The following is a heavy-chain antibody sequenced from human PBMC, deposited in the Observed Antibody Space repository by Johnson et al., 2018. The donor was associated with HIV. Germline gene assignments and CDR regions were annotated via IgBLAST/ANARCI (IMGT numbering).Heavy chain of an antibody. Sequence: VQLVESGGGVVRPGKSLRLSCAASGFTFSSYTMHWVRQAPGKGLEWVAVISSDGSSKQYADSVKDRLTFSRDNSKNTLYLQMNNRRAEDTALYFCARGGAVDKNFGRGSGLSDPFDVWGHGTMVIVS. J-gene: IGHJ3*01. D-gene: IGHD3-3*01. V-gene: IGHV3-30*04. CDR2: ISSDGSSK. CDR1: GFTFSSYT. CDR3: ARGGAVDKNFGRGSGLSDPFDV.